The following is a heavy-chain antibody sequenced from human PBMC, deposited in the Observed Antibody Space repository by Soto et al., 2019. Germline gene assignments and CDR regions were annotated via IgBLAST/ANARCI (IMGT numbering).Heavy chain of an antibody. Sequence: EVHLVESGGGLVQPGRSLRLSCAASGVRFDEYAMHRVRQAPGKGLEWVSGITWNSGKAAFAVSVKGRFTISRDNAKNSLYLQMNSLRPEDTALYFCAKIRRSDYQGFDYWGRGTLVTVSS. CDR1: GVRFDEYA. V-gene: IGHV3-9*01. D-gene: IGHD4-17*01. J-gene: IGHJ4*02. CDR2: ITWNSGKA. CDR3: AKIRRSDYQGFDY.